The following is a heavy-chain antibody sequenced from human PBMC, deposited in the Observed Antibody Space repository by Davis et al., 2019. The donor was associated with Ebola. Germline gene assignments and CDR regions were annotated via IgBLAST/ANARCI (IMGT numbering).Heavy chain of an antibody. V-gene: IGHV3-30*02. CDR1: GFTFSSYG. D-gene: IGHD1-26*01. J-gene: IGHJ4*02. CDR3: AKDLQSGSYYGRCDY. Sequence: GESLKISCAASGFTFSSYGMHWVRQAPGKGLEWVAFIRYDGSNKYYADSVKGRFTISRDNSKNTLYLQMNSLRAEDTAVYYCAKDLQSGSYYGRCDYWGQGTLVTVSS. CDR2: IRYDGSNK.